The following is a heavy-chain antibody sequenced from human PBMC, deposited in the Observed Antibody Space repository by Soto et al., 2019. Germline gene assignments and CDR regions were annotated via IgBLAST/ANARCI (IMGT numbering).Heavy chain of an antibody. J-gene: IGHJ4*02. CDR1: GGSISGSY. D-gene: IGHD6-19*01. V-gene: IGHV4-59*01. CDR2: VYYTGST. CDR3: ARSVAVPGAHIDY. Sequence: LSLTCSVSGGSISGSYLSWIRQSPGKGLEWLGYVYYTGSTNYSPSLRSRVSISVDTSKNEFSLRLSSVTAADTAVYFCARSVAVPGAHIDYWGQGTQVTVSS.